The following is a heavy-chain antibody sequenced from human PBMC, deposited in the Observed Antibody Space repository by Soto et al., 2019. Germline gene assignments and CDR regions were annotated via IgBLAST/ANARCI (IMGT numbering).Heavy chain of an antibody. CDR2: ISSSSSYI. J-gene: IGHJ6*02. D-gene: IGHD3-3*01. CDR3: ARDLTNLGGDFWSGYYNYYYYYGMDV. Sequence: EVQLVESGGGLVKPGGSLRLSCAASGFTFSSYSMNWVRQAPGKGLEWVSSISSSSSYIYYADSVKGRFTISRDNAKNSLYLQMNSLRAEDTAVYYCARDLTNLGGDFWSGYYNYYYYYGMDVWGQGTTVTVSS. V-gene: IGHV3-21*01. CDR1: GFTFSSYS.